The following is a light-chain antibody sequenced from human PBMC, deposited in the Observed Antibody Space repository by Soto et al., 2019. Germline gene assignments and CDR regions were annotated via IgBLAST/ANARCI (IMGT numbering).Light chain of an antibody. J-gene: IGLJ3*02. CDR3: CSYAGSRWV. V-gene: IGLV2-23*02. CDR1: SSDVGSFNL. Sequence: QSVLTQPASVSGSPGQSITFSCTGTSSDVGSFNLVSWYQQHPGKAPKLIIYEVDKWPSGVSNRFSGSKSGNTASLTISGLQAEDGAHYYCCSYAGSRWVFGGGTKVTVL. CDR2: EVD.